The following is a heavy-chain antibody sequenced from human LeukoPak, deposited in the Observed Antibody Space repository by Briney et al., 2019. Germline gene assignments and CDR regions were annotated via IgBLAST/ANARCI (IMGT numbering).Heavy chain of an antibody. CDR3: ARDSSAGSGYDHSDY. D-gene: IGHD5-12*01. CDR2: IDYSGST. CDR1: GDSISSYY. V-gene: IGHV4-59*01. Sequence: PSETLSLTCTVSGDSISSYYWSWLRQPPGKGLEWIGYIDYSGSTNYNPSLKSRVTISADTSKNQLSLKVSSVTAADTAVYYCARDSSAGSGYDHSDYWGQGTLVIVSS. J-gene: IGHJ4*02.